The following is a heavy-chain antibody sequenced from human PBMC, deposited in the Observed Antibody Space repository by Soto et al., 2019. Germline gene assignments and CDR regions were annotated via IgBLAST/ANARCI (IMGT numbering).Heavy chain of an antibody. CDR3: AKDKAAAGNFDY. J-gene: IGHJ4*02. CDR2: ISGSGGST. V-gene: IGHV3-23*01. Sequence: GGSLRLSCAASGFTFSSYAMSWVRQAPGKGLEWVSAISGSGGSTYYADSVKGRFTISRDNSKNTLYLQMNSLRIEDTAVYYCAKDKAAAGNFDYWGQGTLVTVSS. D-gene: IGHD6-13*01. CDR1: GFTFSSYA.